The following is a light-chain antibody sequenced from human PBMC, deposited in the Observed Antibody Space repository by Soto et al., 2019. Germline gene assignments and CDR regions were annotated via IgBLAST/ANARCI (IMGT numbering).Light chain of an antibody. V-gene: IGKV3D-15*01. CDR1: QGVTTN. J-gene: IGKJ5*01. Sequence: EIVMTQSPATLSVSPGERATLSCRAGQGVTTNFAWYQQKSGQSPRLLIYGASSRATGIPDRFSGSGSGTDFTPTISSLEPEDFAVYYCQQRYNWPPITFGQGTRLEIK. CDR2: GAS. CDR3: QQRYNWPPIT.